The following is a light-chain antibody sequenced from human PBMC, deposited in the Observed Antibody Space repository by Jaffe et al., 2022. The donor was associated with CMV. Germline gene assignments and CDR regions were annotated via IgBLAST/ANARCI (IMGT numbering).Light chain of an antibody. V-gene: IGLV2-23*02. Sequence: QSALTQPASVSGSPGQAITISCTGTSADVGTYNLVSWYLQHPGKAPKLMIYEVTKRPSGVSHRFSGSKSGNTASLTISGLQVEDEADYYCCSYAGSSTFVFGTGTKVTVL. CDR2: EVT. J-gene: IGLJ1*01. CDR1: SADVGTYNL. CDR3: CSYAGSSTFV.